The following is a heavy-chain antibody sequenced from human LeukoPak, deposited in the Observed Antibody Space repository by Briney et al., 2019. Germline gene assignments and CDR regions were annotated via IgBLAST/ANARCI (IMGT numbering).Heavy chain of an antibody. J-gene: IGHJ4*02. D-gene: IGHD5-18*01. Sequence: GRSLRLSCAASGFTFSSYGMHWVRQAPGKGLEWVAVISYDGSNKYYADSVKGRFTIPRDNSKNKLYLQMNSLRAEDTAVYYCAKDLYPSWIQLWPIDYWGQGTLVTVSS. CDR2: ISYDGSNK. CDR1: GFTFSSYG. CDR3: AKDLYPSWIQLWPIDY. V-gene: IGHV3-30*18.